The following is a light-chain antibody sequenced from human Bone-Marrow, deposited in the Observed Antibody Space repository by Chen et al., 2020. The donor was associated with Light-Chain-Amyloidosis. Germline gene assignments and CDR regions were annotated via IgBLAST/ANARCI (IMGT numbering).Light chain of an antibody. CDR3: CSYAGSSTWV. V-gene: IGLV2-23*02. CDR2: DIV. J-gene: IGLJ1*01. Sequence: QSALTQPASVSGSPGQSITTSCTGTDKNVGGYDVVSCYQQHPGTAPKLIIYDIVKRPSGVSDRFSASKSGNTASLTISRLQAEDEAYYYCCSYAGSSTWVFGTGAK. CDR1: DKNVGGYDV.